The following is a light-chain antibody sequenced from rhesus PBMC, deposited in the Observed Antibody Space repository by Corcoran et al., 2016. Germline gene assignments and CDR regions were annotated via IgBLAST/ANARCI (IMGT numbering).Light chain of an antibody. CDR3: LQYSSSPFT. J-gene: IGKJ3*01. CDR1: QSISSW. V-gene: IGKV1-22*01. Sequence: DIQMTQSPSSLSASVGDTVTITCRASQSISSWLDWYQQKPGKAPKLLIYKASSVESGVPSRFSGSGSGTDFTLTISSLQPEDFATYYCLQYSSSPFTFGPVTKLDIK. CDR2: KAS.